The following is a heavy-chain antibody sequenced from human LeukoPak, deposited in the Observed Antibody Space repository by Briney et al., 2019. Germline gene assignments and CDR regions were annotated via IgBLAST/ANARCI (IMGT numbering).Heavy chain of an antibody. D-gene: IGHD2-2*01. V-gene: IGHV1-2*02. CDR3: ARDVGEYCSSINCHASDY. Sequence: ASVMVSCKASGYTFTGYYMHWVRQAPGQGLEWMGWINPGSGATNCAQRFHGRVTMTRDTSISTVYMELSRLRSDDTAVYYCARDVGEYCSSINCHASDYWGQGTLVTVSS. CDR2: INPGSGAT. CDR1: GYTFTGYY. J-gene: IGHJ4*02.